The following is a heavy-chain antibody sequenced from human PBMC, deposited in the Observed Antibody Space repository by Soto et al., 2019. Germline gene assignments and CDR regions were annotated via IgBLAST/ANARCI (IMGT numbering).Heavy chain of an antibody. CDR1: GFTVSSNY. CDR3: AREYGGWYTDY. Sequence: EVQLVESGGGLVQPGGSLRLSCAASGFTVSSNYMSWVRQAPGKGLERVSVIYSGGSTYYADSVKGRFTISRDNSKNTLYLQMNSLRAEDTAVYYCAREYGGWYTDYWGQGTLVTVSS. J-gene: IGHJ4*02. V-gene: IGHV3-66*01. D-gene: IGHD6-19*01. CDR2: IYSGGST.